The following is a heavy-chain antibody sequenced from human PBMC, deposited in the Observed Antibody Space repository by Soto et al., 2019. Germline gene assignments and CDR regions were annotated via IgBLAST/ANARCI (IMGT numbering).Heavy chain of an antibody. CDR3: ASPTTNGEGEPSQGMDV. D-gene: IGHD3-10*01. V-gene: IGHV4-39*01. CDR1: GGSISSSSYY. J-gene: IGHJ6*04. Sequence: SETLSLTCTVSGGSISSSSYYWGWIRQPPGKGLEWIGSIYYSGSTYYNPSLKSRVTISVDTYKNRFSLKLSSVTAADTGVYYCASPTTNGEGEPSQGMDVCGEGTTVPVFS. CDR2: IYYSGST.